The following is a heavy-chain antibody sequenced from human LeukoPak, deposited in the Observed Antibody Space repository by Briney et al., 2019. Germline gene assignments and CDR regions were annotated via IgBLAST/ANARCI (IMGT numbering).Heavy chain of an antibody. J-gene: IGHJ6*02. CDR2: ITISSNFI. CDR1: GFSLSSYS. Sequence: GGSLRLSCAASGFSLSSYSMNWVRQAPGKGLEGVSSITISSNFIYYADSVKGRFTISRENAKSSLFLQMNSLRAEDTAVYFCARDGHGDGFLTGYSYFGMDVWGQGTTVTVSS. CDR3: ARDGHGDGFLTGYSYFGMDV. D-gene: IGHD3-9*01. V-gene: IGHV3-21*01.